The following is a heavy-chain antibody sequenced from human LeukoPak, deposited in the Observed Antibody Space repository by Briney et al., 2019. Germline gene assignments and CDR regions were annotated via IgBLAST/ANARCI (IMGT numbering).Heavy chain of an antibody. D-gene: IGHD1-1*01. CDR1: GGSFSGYY. Sequence: PSETLSLTCAVYGGSFSGYYWSWIRQPPGKGLEWSGEINHSGSTNYNPSLTSRVTISVDTSKNQFSLKLSSVTAADTAVYYCARGLIKNWNPHNWFDPWGQGTLVTVSS. CDR2: INHSGST. V-gene: IGHV4-34*01. CDR3: ARGLIKNWNPHNWFDP. J-gene: IGHJ5*02.